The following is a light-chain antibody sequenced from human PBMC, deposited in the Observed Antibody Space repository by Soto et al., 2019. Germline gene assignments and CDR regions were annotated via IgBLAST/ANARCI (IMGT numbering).Light chain of an antibody. V-gene: IGLV2-14*01. CDR2: DVS. CDR1: SSDIGSYNY. CDR3: KSYTSSSTVV. Sequence: QSVLTQPASVSGSPGQSITIPCTGTSSDIGSYNYVSWYQQHPGKAPKLMIYDVSNRPSGISIRFSGSKSGNTASLTISGLQAEDEADYYCKSYTSSSTVVFGAGTKLTVL. J-gene: IGLJ1*01.